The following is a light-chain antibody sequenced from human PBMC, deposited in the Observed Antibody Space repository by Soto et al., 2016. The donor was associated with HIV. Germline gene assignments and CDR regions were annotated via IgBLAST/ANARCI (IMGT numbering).Light chain of an antibody. CDR1: QSLLHRDGKTS. CDR2: EVS. V-gene: IGKV2D-29*01. J-gene: IGKJ2*01. CDR3: TQNXYLPH. Sequence: DIVMTQTPLSLSVTPGQPASISCKSNQSLLHRDGKTSLSWYLQRPGQPPHLLIYEVSNRFSGVPNRFGGSGSGTDSTLEISRVEAEDVGLYYCTQNXYLPHFGQGTKLDIK.